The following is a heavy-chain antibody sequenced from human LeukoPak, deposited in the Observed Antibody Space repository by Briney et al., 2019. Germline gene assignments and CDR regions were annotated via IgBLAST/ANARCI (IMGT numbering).Heavy chain of an antibody. CDR2: ITSSSSYI. CDR3: ATQDDRGAFDY. CDR1: GFTFSSYA. Sequence: PGGSLRLSCAASGFTFSSYAMSWVRQAPGKGLEWVSSITSSSSYIYYSDSVKGRFTITRDNAKNSLYLQMKSLRAEDTAVYYCATQDDRGAFDYWGQGTLVTVSS. V-gene: IGHV3-21*01. D-gene: IGHD1-1*01. J-gene: IGHJ4*02.